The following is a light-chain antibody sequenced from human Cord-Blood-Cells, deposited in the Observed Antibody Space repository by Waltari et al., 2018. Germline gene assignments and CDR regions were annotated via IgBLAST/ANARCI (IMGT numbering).Light chain of an antibody. V-gene: IGKV1-33*01. J-gene: IGKJ2*01. CDR1: QDISNY. Sequence: DIQMTQSPSSLSASVGDRVTITCQAGQDISNYLNWYQQKPGKATKLLIYDASNWETGVSSRFSGRGAGTEFTVNISRLQPEDIATYYCQQYDNLPPGTFGQGSKLEIK. CDR2: DAS. CDR3: QQYDNLPPGT.